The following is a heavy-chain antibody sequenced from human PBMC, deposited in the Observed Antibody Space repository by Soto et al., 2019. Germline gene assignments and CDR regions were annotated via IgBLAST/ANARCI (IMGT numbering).Heavy chain of an antibody. Sequence: SETLSLTCTVSGCSISSGDYYWSWIRQPPGKGLEWIGYIYYSGSTYYNPSLKSRVTISVDTSKNQFSLKLSSVTAADTAVYYCARGGREYGSSWYLARFDPWGQGTLVTVSS. J-gene: IGHJ5*02. CDR2: IYYSGST. CDR3: ARGGREYGSSWYLARFDP. CDR1: GCSISSGDYY. D-gene: IGHD6-13*01. V-gene: IGHV4-30-4*01.